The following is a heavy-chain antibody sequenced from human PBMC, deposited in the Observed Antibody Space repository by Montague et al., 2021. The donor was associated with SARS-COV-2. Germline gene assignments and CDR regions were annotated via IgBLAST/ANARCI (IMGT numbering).Heavy chain of an antibody. V-gene: IGHV4-38-2*02. CDR3: ARSDLSVIVLVVYATRGGYFDP. J-gene: IGHJ5*02. Sequence: SETLSLTCTVSGYSISSGYYWGWIRQPPGKGLEWIGSIYYSGSTYYNPSLKSRVTISVDTSKNQFSLKLSSVTAADTAVYYCARSDLSVIVLVVYATRGGYFDPWGQGTLVTVSS. D-gene: IGHD2-8*02. CDR2: IYYSGST. CDR1: GYSISSGYY.